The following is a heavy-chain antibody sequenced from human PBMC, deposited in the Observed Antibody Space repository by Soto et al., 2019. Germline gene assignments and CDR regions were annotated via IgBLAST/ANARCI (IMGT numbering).Heavy chain of an antibody. J-gene: IGHJ6*03. CDR3: ARVSGSSSFYYYYYMDV. CDR1: GFTVSSNY. V-gene: IGHV3-66*01. D-gene: IGHD6-6*01. CDR2: IYSCGST. Sequence: GGSLRLSCAASGFTVSSNYMSWVRQAPGKGLKWVSVIYSCGSTYYADSVKGRFTISRDNSKNTLYLQMNSLRAEDTAVYYCARVSGSSSFYYYYYMDVWGKGTTVTVSS.